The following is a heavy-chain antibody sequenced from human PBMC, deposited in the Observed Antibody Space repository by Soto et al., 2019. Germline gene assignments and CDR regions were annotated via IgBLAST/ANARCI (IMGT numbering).Heavy chain of an antibody. CDR3: ARDPYGYYSGYYFDY. D-gene: IGHD4-17*01. V-gene: IGHV3-33*01. Sequence: PGGSLRLSCAASGFTFSSYGMHWVRQAPGKGLEWVAVIWYDGSNKYYADSVKGRFTISRDNSKNTLYLQMNSLRAEDTAVYYCARDPYGYYSGYYFDYWGQGTLVTVSS. J-gene: IGHJ4*02. CDR1: GFTFSSYG. CDR2: IWYDGSNK.